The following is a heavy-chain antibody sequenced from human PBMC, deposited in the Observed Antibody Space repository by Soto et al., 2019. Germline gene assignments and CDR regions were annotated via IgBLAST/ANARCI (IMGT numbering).Heavy chain of an antibody. D-gene: IGHD3-22*01. Sequence: QVQLVQSGAEVKKPGSSVKVSCKVSAGTFRSYAITWVRQAPGQGLEWMGGIIPMFGPADYAQKFQGRVTNTADESTSTGYMELSNLKSEDTAMYYCARDRVVRGYSYYYHGLDAWGQGTTVTVSS. V-gene: IGHV1-69*12. CDR1: AGTFRSYA. CDR2: IIPMFGPA. CDR3: ARDRVVRGYSYYYHGLDA. J-gene: IGHJ6*02.